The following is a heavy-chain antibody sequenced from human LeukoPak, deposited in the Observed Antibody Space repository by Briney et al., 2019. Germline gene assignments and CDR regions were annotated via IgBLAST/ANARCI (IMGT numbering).Heavy chain of an antibody. CDR2: IRSKAYGGTT. Sequence: GGSLRLSCTASGFTFGDYAMSWFRQAPGKGLEWVGFIRSKAYGGTTEYAASVKGRFTISRDDSKSIAYLQMNSLKTEDTAVYYCSAESPPPLRYFDWYDYWGQGTLVTVSS. D-gene: IGHD3-9*01. V-gene: IGHV3-49*03. CDR3: SAESPPPLRYFDWYDY. CDR1: GFTFGDYA. J-gene: IGHJ4*02.